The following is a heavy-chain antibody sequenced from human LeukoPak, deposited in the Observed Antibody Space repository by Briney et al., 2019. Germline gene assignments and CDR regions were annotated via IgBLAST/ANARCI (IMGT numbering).Heavy chain of an antibody. D-gene: IGHD1-26*01. J-gene: IGHJ4*02. CDR1: GFTFSSHW. CDR2: IKYDGSEK. Sequence: GGSLRLSCAASGFTFSSHWMSWVRQAPGKGLEWVANIKYDGSEKSYVDSVKGRFTISRDNAKNSLYLQMNSLRVEDTAVYYCARVGSVTYWGALDYWGQGTLVTVSS. V-gene: IGHV3-7*01. CDR3: ARVGSVTYWGALDY.